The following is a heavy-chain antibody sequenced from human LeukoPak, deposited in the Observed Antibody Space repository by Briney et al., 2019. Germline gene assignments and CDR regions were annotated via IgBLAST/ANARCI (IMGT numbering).Heavy chain of an antibody. CDR1: GYTLTELS. Sequence: ASVKVFCKVSGYTLTELSMHWVRQAPGKGLEWMGGFDPEDGETIYAQKFQGRVTMTEDTSTDTAYMELSSLRSEDTAVYYCATSSGNWIQPQYYYYYMDVRGKGTTVTVSS. CDR2: FDPEDGET. D-gene: IGHD1-20*01. J-gene: IGHJ6*03. CDR3: ATSSGNWIQPQYYYYYMDV. V-gene: IGHV1-24*01.